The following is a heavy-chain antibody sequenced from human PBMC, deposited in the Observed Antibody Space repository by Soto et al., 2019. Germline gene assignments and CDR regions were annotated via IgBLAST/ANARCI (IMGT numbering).Heavy chain of an antibody. Sequence: QVLLVQSGAEVKKPGASVRVSCKASNYPFTSYAVTWVRQAPGQGLEWMGWITAYNGNTNYAQKFQGRVTMTTDTSTSTAYMDLRSLRADDTAVYYCARGGVGDIMTYFDYWGQGTLVTVSS. CDR3: ARGGVGDIMTYFDY. J-gene: IGHJ4*02. D-gene: IGHD3-10*01. CDR2: ITAYNGNT. V-gene: IGHV1-18*01. CDR1: NYPFTSYA.